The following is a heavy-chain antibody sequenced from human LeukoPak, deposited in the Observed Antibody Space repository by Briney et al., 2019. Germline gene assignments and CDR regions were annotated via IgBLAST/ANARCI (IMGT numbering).Heavy chain of an antibody. CDR3: AKERGYGYNHIDY. CDR2: ISGSGGST. D-gene: IGHD5-24*01. CDR1: GFTFSSYA. J-gene: IGHJ4*02. Sequence: GGSLRLSCAASGFTFSSYAMNWVRQAPGKGLEWVSAISGSGGSTYYADSVKGRFTISRDKSKNTVYLQMNSLRAEDTAVYYCAKERGYGYNHIDYWGQGTLVTVSS. V-gene: IGHV3-23*01.